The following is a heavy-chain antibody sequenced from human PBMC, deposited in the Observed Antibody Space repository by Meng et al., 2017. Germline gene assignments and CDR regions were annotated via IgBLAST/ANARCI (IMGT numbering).Heavy chain of an antibody. CDR1: GFTFGDYA. Sequence: GESLKISCTASGFTFGDYAMSWVRQAPGEGLGWVGFISSKAYGGTTEYAASVTGRFTISRDDSKSIAYLQMNSLKTEDTAVYYYTREGENADYYDSSGRFWGQGTLVTVSS. V-gene: IGHV3-49*04. D-gene: IGHD3-22*01. CDR2: ISSKAYGGTT. CDR3: TREGENADYYDSSGRF. J-gene: IGHJ4*02.